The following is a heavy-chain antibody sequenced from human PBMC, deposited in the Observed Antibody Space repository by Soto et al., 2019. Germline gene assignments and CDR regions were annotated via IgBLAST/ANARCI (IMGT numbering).Heavy chain of an antibody. CDR1: GFIFNNYA. D-gene: IGHD3-22*01. CDR2: ISANSGNT. V-gene: IGHV1-18*04. Sequence: ASVKVSCKAFGFIFNNYAISWVRQAPGQGLEWMGWISANSGNTNYAQKLQGRVTMTTDASTSTAYMELRSLRSDDTAVYYCATAGNYDSSGRDFWGQGTLVTVS. J-gene: IGHJ4*02. CDR3: ATAGNYDSSGRDF.